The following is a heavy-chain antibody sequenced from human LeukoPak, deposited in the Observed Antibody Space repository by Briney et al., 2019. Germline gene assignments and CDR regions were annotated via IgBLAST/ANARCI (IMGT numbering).Heavy chain of an antibody. CDR1: GFTVSSNY. V-gene: IGHV3-53*01. J-gene: IGHJ6*02. D-gene: IGHD2-15*01. CDR3: ARDPSLPYCSGGSCYSHYYYYGMDV. CDR2: IYSGGST. Sequence: GGSLRLSCAASGFTVSSNYMSWVRQAPGKGLEWGSVIYSGGSTYYADSVKGRFTISRDNSKNTLYLQMNSLRAEDTAVYYCARDPSLPYCSGGSCYSHYYYYGMDVWGQGTTVTVSS.